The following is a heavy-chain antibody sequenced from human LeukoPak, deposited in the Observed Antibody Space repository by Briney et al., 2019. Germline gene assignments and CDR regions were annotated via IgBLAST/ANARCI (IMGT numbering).Heavy chain of an antibody. CDR3: ARAPMVRGVRGGNRAFDI. CDR2: IYSGGST. Sequence: GGSLRLSCAASGFTVSSNDMSWVRQAPGKGLEWVSVIYSGGSTYYADSVKGRFTISRDNSKNTLYLQMNSLRAEDTAVYYCARAPMVRGVRGGNRAFDIWGQGTMVTVSS. V-gene: IGHV3-53*01. J-gene: IGHJ3*02. CDR1: GFTVSSND. D-gene: IGHD3-10*01.